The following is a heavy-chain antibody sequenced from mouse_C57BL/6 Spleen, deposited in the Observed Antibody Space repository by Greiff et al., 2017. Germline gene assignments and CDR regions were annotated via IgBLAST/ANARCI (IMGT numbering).Heavy chain of an antibody. Sequence: VQLQQSGAELVKPGASVKISCKASGYAFSSYWMNWVKQRPGKGLEWIGQIYPGDGDTNYNGKFKGKATLTADKSSSTAYMQLSSLTSEDSAVYFCARGGSSYNFDYGGQGTTLTVSS. CDR3: ARGGSSYNFDY. D-gene: IGHD1-1*01. CDR1: GYAFSSYW. CDR2: IYPGDGDT. J-gene: IGHJ2*01. V-gene: IGHV1-80*01.